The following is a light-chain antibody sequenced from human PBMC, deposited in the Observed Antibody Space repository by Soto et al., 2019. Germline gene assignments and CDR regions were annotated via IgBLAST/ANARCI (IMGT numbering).Light chain of an antibody. V-gene: IGKV3-15*01. J-gene: IGKJ4*01. CDR2: DAS. Sequence: EIVMTQSPATLYVSPGEGATLSCKPSQNVYNNLAWYQQRPGQPPRLLIYDASTRATGISARFSGSGYGTEFTLTISSLQSEDFAVYFCQQCRNWPLTFGGGTKV. CDR3: QQCRNWPLT. CDR1: QNVYNN.